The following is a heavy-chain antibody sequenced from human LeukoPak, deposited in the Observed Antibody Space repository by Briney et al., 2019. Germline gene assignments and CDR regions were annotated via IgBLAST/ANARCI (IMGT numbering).Heavy chain of an antibody. CDR1: GFTFSSYS. J-gene: IGHJ4*02. CDR3: ARDHGEGFDY. V-gene: IGHV3-48*01. D-gene: IGHD4-17*01. Sequence: GGSLRLSCAASGFTFSSYSMNWVRQAPGKGLEWVSYISSSSSTIYYADSVKGRFTISRGNAKNSLYLQMNSLRAEDTAVYYCARDHGEGFDYWGQGTLVTVSS. CDR2: ISSSSSTI.